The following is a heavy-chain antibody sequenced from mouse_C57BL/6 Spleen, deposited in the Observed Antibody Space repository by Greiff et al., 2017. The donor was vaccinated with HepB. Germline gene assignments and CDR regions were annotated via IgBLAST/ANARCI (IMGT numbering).Heavy chain of an antibody. Sequence: QVQLKESGPELVKPGASVKLSCKASGYTFTSYDINWVKQRPGQGLEWIGRIYPADGNTKYNQKFKGKATLTVDTSSSTAYMELHSLTSEDSAVYFFAREGLGPGFAYWGQGTLVTVSA. CDR2: IYPADGNT. CDR3: AREGLGPGFAY. J-gene: IGHJ3*01. V-gene: IGHV1-85*01. CDR1: GYTFTSYD. D-gene: IGHD3-1*01.